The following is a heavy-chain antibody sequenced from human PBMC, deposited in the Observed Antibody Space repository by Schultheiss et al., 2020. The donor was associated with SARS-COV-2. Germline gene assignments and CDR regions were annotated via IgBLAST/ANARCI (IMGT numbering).Heavy chain of an antibody. V-gene: IGHV1-2*02. D-gene: IGHD3-3*01. CDR1: GYIFTDYY. J-gene: IGHJ5*02. CDR3: ARSPPRAGVGDWLDT. Sequence: ASVKVSCKASGYIFTDYYIHWVRQAPGQGLEWMGWINPNSGGTNYAQKFQGRVTMTRDTSISTAYMELASLSPDDTAVYYCARSPPRAGVGDWLDTWGQGTLVTVSS. CDR2: INPNSGGT.